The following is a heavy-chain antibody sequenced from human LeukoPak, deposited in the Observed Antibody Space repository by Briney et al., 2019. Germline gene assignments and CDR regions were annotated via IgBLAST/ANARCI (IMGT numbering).Heavy chain of an antibody. V-gene: IGHV3-48*01. CDR3: ARLRYCSGGSCFFKAGGANYYYYMDV. D-gene: IGHD2-15*01. CDR1: GFTFSSYS. Sequence: SGGSLRLSCAASGFTFSSYSMNWVRQAPGKGLEWVSYISSSSSTIYYADSVKGRFTISRDNAKNSLYLQMNSLRAEDTAVYYCARLRYCSGGSCFFKAGGANYYYYMDVWGKGTTVTVSS. J-gene: IGHJ6*03. CDR2: ISSSSSTI.